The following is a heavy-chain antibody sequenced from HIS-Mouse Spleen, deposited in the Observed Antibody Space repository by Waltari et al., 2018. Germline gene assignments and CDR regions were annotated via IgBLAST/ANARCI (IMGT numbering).Heavy chain of an antibody. CDR2: TYYRSKWYN. J-gene: IGHJ4*02. CDR3: ARSGFVAAAGTIDY. D-gene: IGHD6-13*01. V-gene: IGHV6-1*01. CDR1: GDSVPTNTSA. Sequence: QVQLQQSGPGLVKPSQTLSLTCAIPGDSVPTNTSAWNWTRPSPSRGLEWLGRTYYRSKWYNDYAVSVKSRITINPDTSKNQFSLQLNSVTPEDTAVYYCARSGFVAAAGTIDYWGQGTLVTVSS.